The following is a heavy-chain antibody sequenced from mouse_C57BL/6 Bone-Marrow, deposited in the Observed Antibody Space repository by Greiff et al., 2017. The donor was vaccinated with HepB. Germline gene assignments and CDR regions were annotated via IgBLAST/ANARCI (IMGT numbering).Heavy chain of an antibody. V-gene: IGHV1-47*01. CDR3: ARNYYGSGVHFDY. CDR1: GYAFTTYP. Sequence: VQLQESGAELVKPGASVKMSCKASGYAFTTYPIEWMKQNHGKSLEWIGNFHPYNDDTKYNEKFKGKATLTVEKSSSTVYLELSRLTSDDSAVYYCARNYYGSGVHFDYWGQGTTLTVSS. D-gene: IGHD1-1*01. CDR2: FHPYNDDT. J-gene: IGHJ2*01.